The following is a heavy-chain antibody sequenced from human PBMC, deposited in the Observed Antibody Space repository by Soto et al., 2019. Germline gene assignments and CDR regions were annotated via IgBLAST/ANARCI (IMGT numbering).Heavy chain of an antibody. CDR1: GFVFSSFS. CDR2: VSGGGNTI. V-gene: IGHV3-48*04. Sequence: EVQLVESGGALVQPGGSLRLSCAASGFVFSSFSMNWVRQAPGKGLEWVAYVSGGGNTIYYADSVKGRFTISRDNAKNSLYLQMNGLRAEDTAVYYCARDWDSSGYFWFDPWGQGTLVTVSS. D-gene: IGHD3-22*01. J-gene: IGHJ5*02. CDR3: ARDWDSSGYFWFDP.